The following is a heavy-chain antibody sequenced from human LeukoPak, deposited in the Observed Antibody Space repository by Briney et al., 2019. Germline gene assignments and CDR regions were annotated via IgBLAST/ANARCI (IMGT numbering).Heavy chain of an antibody. CDR2: IGAYNGNT. CDR1: GYPFINYG. D-gene: IGHD1-26*01. CDR3: ARDSSIVGATRPKY. V-gene: IGHV1-18*01. Sequence: ASVKVSCKASGYPFINYGITWVRQAPGQGLEWMGWIGAYNGNTNYAQKLQGRVAMTTDTSTSTAYMELRNLRSDDTAVYYCARDSSIVGATRPKYRGQGTLVTVSS. J-gene: IGHJ4*02.